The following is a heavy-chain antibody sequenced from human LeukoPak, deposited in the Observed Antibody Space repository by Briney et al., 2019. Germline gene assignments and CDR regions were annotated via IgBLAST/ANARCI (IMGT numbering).Heavy chain of an antibody. CDR2: ISSSSSYI. Sequence: GGLRLSCAASGFTFSSYSMNWVRQAPGKGLEWVSSISSSSSYIYYADSVKGRFTISRDNAKNSLYLQMNSLRAEDTAVYYCASAYCSSTSCYAFDIWGQGTMVTVSS. D-gene: IGHD2-2*01. J-gene: IGHJ3*02. CDR3: ASAYCSSTSCYAFDI. CDR1: GFTFSSYS. V-gene: IGHV3-21*01.